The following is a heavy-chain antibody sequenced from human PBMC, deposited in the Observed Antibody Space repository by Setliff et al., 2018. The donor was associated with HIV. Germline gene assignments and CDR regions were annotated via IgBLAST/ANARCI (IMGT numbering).Heavy chain of an antibody. CDR3: ARSWGSGSYPY. J-gene: IGHJ4*02. CDR2: IYHSGST. CDR1: GGSISSGGYS. D-gene: IGHD3-10*01. V-gene: IGHV4-30-2*01. Sequence: PSETLSLTCAVSGGSISSGGYSWSWIRQPPGKGLEWIGYIYHSGSTYYNPSLKSRVTISIDRSKNQFSLKLTSVTAADTAVYYCARSWGSGSYPYWGQGTLVTVSS.